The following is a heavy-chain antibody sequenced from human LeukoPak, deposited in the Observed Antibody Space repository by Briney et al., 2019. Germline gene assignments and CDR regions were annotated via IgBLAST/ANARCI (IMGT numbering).Heavy chain of an antibody. CDR1: GFTFSSYW. CDR3: AKARYNWNEGGYYFDY. D-gene: IGHD1-20*01. CDR2: IKQDGSEK. Sequence: PGGSLRLSCAASGFTFSSYWMSWVRQAPGKGLEWVANIKQDGSEKYYVDSVKGRFTISRDNAKNSLYLQMNSLRAEDTAVYYCAKARYNWNEGGYYFDYWGQGTLVTVSS. J-gene: IGHJ4*02. V-gene: IGHV3-7*03.